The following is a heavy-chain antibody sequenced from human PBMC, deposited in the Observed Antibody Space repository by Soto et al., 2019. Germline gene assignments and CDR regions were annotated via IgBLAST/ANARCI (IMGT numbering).Heavy chain of an antibody. CDR2: ISNSGST. J-gene: IGHJ4*02. D-gene: IGHD5-18*01. Sequence: NWTWIRQSPGKGLEWIGYISNSGSTGYNPSLKTRLSMSVDRSKNQFTLRLTSVTAADTAVYFCATESGSTYGYFDHWGQGTQVTVSS. CDR3: ATESGSTYGYFDH. V-gene: IGHV4-30-4*01. CDR1: N.